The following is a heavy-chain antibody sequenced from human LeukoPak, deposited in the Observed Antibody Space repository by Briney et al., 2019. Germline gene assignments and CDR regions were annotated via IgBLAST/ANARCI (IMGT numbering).Heavy chain of an antibody. CDR3: ARETLGERYFDY. V-gene: IGHV4-31*03. J-gene: IGHJ4*02. CDR2: IYYSGST. CDR1: GGSIDRGGYY. Sequence: SETLSLTCTVSGGSIDRGGYYWSWIRQHPGKGLEWIGYIYYSGSTYYNPSLKSRVTISVDTSKNQFSLKLSSVTAADTAVYYCARETLGERYFDYWGQGTLVTVSS. D-gene: IGHD3-16*01.